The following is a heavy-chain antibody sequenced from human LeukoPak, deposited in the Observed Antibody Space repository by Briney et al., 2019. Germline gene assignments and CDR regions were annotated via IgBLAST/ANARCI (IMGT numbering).Heavy chain of an antibody. CDR2: IYYSGST. D-gene: IGHD1-26*01. J-gene: IGHJ6*02. V-gene: IGHV4-59*08. CDR1: GGSISSYY. Sequence: SETLSLTCTVSGGSISSYYWSWMRQPPGKGLEWIGYIYYSGSTNYNPSLKSRVTISVDTSKNQFSLKLSSVTAADTAVYYCARHYFSGSYSRIPYYYYYYGMDVWGQGTTVTVSS. CDR3: ARHYFSGSYSRIPYYYYYYGMDV.